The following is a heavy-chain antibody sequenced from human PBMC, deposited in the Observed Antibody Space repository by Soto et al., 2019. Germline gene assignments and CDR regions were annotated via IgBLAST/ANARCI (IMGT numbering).Heavy chain of an antibody. CDR2: IYYSWSN. V-gene: IGHV4-31*03. Sequence: SETLSLTCTVSGGSISSARYNWSWIRQHPGKGLEWIVYIYYSWSNYYNPSLKSRVTISVDTSKNQFSLKLSSVTAADTAVYYCAGYGSGTYYPTTFDYWGEGTLVTVSS. CDR3: AGYGSGTYYPTTFDY. J-gene: IGHJ4*02. CDR1: GGSISSARYN. D-gene: IGHD3-10*01.